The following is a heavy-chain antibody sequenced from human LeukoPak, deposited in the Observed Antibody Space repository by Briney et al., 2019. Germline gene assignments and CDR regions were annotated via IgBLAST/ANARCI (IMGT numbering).Heavy chain of an antibody. CDR1: GGSISSYY. J-gene: IGHJ3*02. Sequence: PSETLSLTCTVSGGSISSYYWSWIRKPPGKRLEWIGYIYYSGSTNSNPSLKSRVTISADTSKNQFSLKLSSVTAADTAVYYCARGNYDSRGYSNAFDIWGQGAMVTVSS. CDR2: IYYSGST. CDR3: ARGNYDSRGYSNAFDI. V-gene: IGHV4-59*01. D-gene: IGHD3-22*01.